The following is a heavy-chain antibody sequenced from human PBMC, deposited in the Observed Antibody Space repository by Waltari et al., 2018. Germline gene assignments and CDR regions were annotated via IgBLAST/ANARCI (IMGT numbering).Heavy chain of an antibody. CDR2: MYRGGSK. CDR1: GFTVSSNY. V-gene: IGHV3-53*02. D-gene: IGHD1-26*01. J-gene: IGHJ4*02. Sequence: EVQLVETGGGLIQPGGSLRLSCAASGFTVSSNYMSWVRQAPVKGLEWCLVMYRGGSKYDADSVKGRFTISRDNSKNTLYLQMNSLRAEDTAVYYCARGSGSYTFDYWGQGTLVTVSS. CDR3: ARGSGSYTFDY.